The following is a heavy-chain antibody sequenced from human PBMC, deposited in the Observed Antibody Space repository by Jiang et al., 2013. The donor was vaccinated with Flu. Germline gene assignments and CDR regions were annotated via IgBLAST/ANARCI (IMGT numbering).Heavy chain of an antibody. J-gene: IGHJ4*02. D-gene: IGHD6-13*01. CDR2: IYYSGST. CDR3: ARHGLRTIAAAGRAFDY. CDR1: GGSISSSSYY. V-gene: IGHV4-39*01. Sequence: LLKPSETLSLTCTVSGGSISSSSYYWGWIRQPPGKGLEWIGSIYYSGSTYYNPSLKSRVTISVDTSKNQFSLKLSSVTAADTAVYYCARHGLRTIAAAGRAFDYWGQGTLVTVSS.